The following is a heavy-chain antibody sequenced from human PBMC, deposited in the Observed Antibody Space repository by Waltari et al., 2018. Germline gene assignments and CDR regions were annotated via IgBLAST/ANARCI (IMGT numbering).Heavy chain of an antibody. CDR1: GFPFSNAW. CDR2: IKSKTDGGTT. D-gene: IGHD4-17*01. V-gene: IGHV3-15*01. CDR3: TTDTTVTPGGMDV. Sequence: EVQLVESGGGLVKPGGSLSLSCAASGFPFSNAWMDWVRQAPGKGLEWVGRIKSKTDGGTTDYAAPVKGRFTNSRDDSKNTLYLQMNSLKTEDTAVYYCTTDTTVTPGGMDVWGQGTTVTVSS. J-gene: IGHJ6*02.